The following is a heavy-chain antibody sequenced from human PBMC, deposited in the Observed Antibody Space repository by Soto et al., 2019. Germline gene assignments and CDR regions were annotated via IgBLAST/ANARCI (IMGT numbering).Heavy chain of an antibody. V-gene: IGHV3-33*01. CDR3: ARGGEAAGYYYYYGMDV. CDR2: IWYDGSNK. CDR1: GFTFSSYG. Sequence: QVQLVESGGGVVQPGRSLRLSCAASGFTFSSYGRHWVRQAPGKGLEWVAVIWYDGSNKYYADSVKGRFTISRDNSKNTLYLQMNSLRAEDTAVYYCARGGEAAGYYYYYGMDVWGQGTTVTVSS. J-gene: IGHJ6*02. D-gene: IGHD3-10*01.